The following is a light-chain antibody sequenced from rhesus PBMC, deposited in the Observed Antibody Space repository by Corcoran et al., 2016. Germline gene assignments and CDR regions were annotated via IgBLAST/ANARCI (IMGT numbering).Light chain of an antibody. V-gene: IGLV2-13*03. CDR1: PSDIGAYNR. J-gene: IGLJ1*01. CDR2: EVN. Sequence: QAAPTQSPSVSGSPGQSVTRSCTGTPSDIGAYNRGSWYQHLPGKAPKLIIYEVNKRPSGVSDRFSGSESGNTASLTISGLLAEAEADYYCSSYATKNGYIFGVGTRLTVL. CDR3: SSYATKNGYI.